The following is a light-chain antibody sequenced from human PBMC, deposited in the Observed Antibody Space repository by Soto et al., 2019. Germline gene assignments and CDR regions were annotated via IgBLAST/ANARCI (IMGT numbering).Light chain of an antibody. CDR1: SSDVGAHNF. CDR2: EVI. Sequence: QSVLTQPDSVSGSPGQAITICCSGSSSDVGAHNFVSWYQHHPGKAPKLMIYEVINRPSGVSNRFSGSKSGSTASLTISGLQAEDEADYYCNSYTSSNTYVFGSGTKVTVL. J-gene: IGLJ1*01. V-gene: IGLV2-14*01. CDR3: NSYTSSNTYV.